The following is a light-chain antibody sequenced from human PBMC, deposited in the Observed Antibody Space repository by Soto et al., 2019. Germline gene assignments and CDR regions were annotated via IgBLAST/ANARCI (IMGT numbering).Light chain of an antibody. J-gene: IGLJ1*01. CDR2: DDS. CDR3: SSYTTSNTRQIA. V-gene: IGLV2-14*03. Sequence: QSVLTKPASVSGVPGQSSTISCTGTNSDVGGYNYVSWYQHHPGKAPKLIIYDDSNRPSGVSIRFSGSKSDNTASLTISGLQPEDEADYHCSSYTTSNTRQIAFGTGTKVTVL. CDR1: NSDVGGYNY.